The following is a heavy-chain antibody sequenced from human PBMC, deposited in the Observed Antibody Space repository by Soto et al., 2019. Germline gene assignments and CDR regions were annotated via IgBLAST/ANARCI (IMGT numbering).Heavy chain of an antibody. CDR1: GYTFTTSW. J-gene: IGHJ5*02. D-gene: IGHD3-22*01. CDR3: ARPDSTGYYIS. Sequence: PGESLKISCEGSGYTFTTSWIAWVRQMPGKGLEWMAIINPADSDTRYSPSFQGQVTISVDKSIRTAYLQWSSLKAPDTAMYYCARPDSTGYYISWGQGTLVTVS. V-gene: IGHV5-51*01. CDR2: INPADSDT.